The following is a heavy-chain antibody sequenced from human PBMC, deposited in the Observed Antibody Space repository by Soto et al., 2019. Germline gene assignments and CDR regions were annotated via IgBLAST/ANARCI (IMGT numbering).Heavy chain of an antibody. CDR1: GGSISSYY. Sequence: PSETLSLTCTVSGGSISSYYWSWIRQPPGKGLEWIGYIYYSGSTNYNPSLKSRVTISVDTSKNQFSLKLNSMTAADTAVFYCARTLLGSSWTFDYWGQGTLVTVSS. J-gene: IGHJ4*02. CDR3: ARTLLGSSWTFDY. D-gene: IGHD6-13*01. V-gene: IGHV4-59*08. CDR2: IYYSGST.